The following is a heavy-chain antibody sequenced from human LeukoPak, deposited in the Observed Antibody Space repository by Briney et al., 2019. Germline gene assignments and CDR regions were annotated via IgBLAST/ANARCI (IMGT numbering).Heavy chain of an antibody. CDR2: ISHTSEYT. Sequence: PGGSLRLSCAASGFTFSSYTMSWVRQAPGKGLEWVSAISHTSEYTYHADSVKGRFTISRDNSKNALYLQMNSLRVEDTAVYYCAIDPNWGTHSWGQGVLVTVSS. CDR3: AIDPNWGTHS. V-gene: IGHV3-23*01. J-gene: IGHJ4*02. D-gene: IGHD7-27*01. CDR1: GFTFSSYT.